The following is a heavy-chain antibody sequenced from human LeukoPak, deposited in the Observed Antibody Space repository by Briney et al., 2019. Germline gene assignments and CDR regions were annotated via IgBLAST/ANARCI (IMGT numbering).Heavy chain of an antibody. J-gene: IGHJ4*02. Sequence: GGSLRLSCGASGFTFSSYGMHWVRQAPGKGLEWVAVISYDGSNKYYADSVKGRFTISRDNSKNTLYLQMNSLRAEDTAVYYCAKGGYDILTGPKESSFDYWGQGTLVTVSS. CDR3: AKGGYDILTGPKESSFDY. V-gene: IGHV3-30*18. CDR1: GFTFSSYG. CDR2: ISYDGSNK. D-gene: IGHD3-9*01.